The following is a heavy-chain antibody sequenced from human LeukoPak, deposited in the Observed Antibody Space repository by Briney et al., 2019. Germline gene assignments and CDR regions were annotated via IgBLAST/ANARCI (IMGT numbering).Heavy chain of an antibody. CDR1: GYTFTSYY. V-gene: IGHV1-46*01. J-gene: IGHJ4*02. D-gene: IGHD3-22*01. Sequence: ASLKVSCKASGYTFTSYYMHWVRQAPGQGLEGMGIINPSGGRTSYAQKFQGRVTMTRDTSTSTVYMELSSLRSEDTAVYYCARERGTYYDSSGYSFDYWGQGTLVTVSS. CDR3: ARERGTYYDSSGYSFDY. CDR2: INPSGGRT.